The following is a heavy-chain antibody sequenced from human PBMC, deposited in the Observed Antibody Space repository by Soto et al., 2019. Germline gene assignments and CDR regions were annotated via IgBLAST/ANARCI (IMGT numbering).Heavy chain of an antibody. V-gene: IGHV5-10-1*01. D-gene: IGHD6-6*01. J-gene: IGHJ6*02. CDR1: GYSFTSYW. Sequence: PGESLKISCKGSGYSFTSYWISWVRQMPGKGLEWMGRIDPSDSYTNYSPSFQGHVTISADKSISTAYLQWSSLKASDTAMYYCARRPVAARPDCYYYGMDVWGQGTTVTVSS. CDR2: IDPSDSYT. CDR3: ARRPVAARPDCYYYGMDV.